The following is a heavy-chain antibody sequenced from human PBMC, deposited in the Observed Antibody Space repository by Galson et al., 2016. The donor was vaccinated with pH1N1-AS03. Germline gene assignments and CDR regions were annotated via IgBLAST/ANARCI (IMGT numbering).Heavy chain of an antibody. CDR2: IKQDGSVE. D-gene: IGHD5-18*01. CDR3: ARYREINTPMVNPPYYGMDV. V-gene: IGHV3-7*03. J-gene: IGHJ6*02. CDR1: GFTFSSYW. Sequence: SLRLSCAASGFTFSSYWMSWVRQAPGKGLEWVANIKQDGSVEYYVGSVKGRFTISRDNAQNSLFLQVNSLRADDTAVYYCARYREINTPMVNPPYYGMDVWGQGTTVTVSS.